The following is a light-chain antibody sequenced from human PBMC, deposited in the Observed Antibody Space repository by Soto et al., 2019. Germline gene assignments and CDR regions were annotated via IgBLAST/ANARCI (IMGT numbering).Light chain of an antibody. CDR1: SSDVGGYNY. J-gene: IGLJ1*01. CDR2: EVS. Sequence: QSVLTQPPSASGSPGQSVTISCTGTSSDVGGYNYVSWYQQHPGKAPKLMIYEVSKRPSGAPDRFSGSKSGNTASLTVSGLQAEDEADYYCSSYAGSNNNYVFGTGTKVTVL. CDR3: SSYAGSNNNYV. V-gene: IGLV2-8*01.